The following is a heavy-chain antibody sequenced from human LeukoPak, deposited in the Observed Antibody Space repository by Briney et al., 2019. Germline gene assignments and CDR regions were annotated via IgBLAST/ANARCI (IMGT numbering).Heavy chain of an antibody. D-gene: IGHD4-17*01. Sequence: MPSETLSLTCAVYGGSFSGYYWSWIRQPPGKGLEWIGEINHSGSTNYNPSLKSRVTISVDTSKNQFSLKLSSVTAADTAVYYCARGRPYGDHLGYWGQGTLVTVSS. CDR3: ARGRPYGDHLGY. V-gene: IGHV4-34*01. CDR2: INHSGST. J-gene: IGHJ4*02. CDR1: GGSFSGYY.